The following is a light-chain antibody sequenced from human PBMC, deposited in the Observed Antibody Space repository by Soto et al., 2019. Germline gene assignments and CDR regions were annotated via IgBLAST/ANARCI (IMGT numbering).Light chain of an antibody. Sequence: DIQMTQSPSSLSASVGDRVTITCRASQSISSDLNWYQQKSGKAPKLLIYAASSLQSGVPSRFSGSGFGTEFTLTISSLQPDDFATYYCQQSFSTLITCGQGTRLEIK. V-gene: IGKV1-39*01. J-gene: IGKJ5*01. CDR1: QSISSD. CDR3: QQSFSTLIT. CDR2: AAS.